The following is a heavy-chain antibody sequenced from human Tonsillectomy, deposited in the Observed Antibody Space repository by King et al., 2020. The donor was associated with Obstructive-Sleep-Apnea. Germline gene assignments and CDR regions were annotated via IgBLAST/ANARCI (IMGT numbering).Heavy chain of an antibody. CDR1: GYSFTSYW. V-gene: IGHV5-10-1*01. J-gene: IGHJ6*02. CDR2: IDPSDSYT. CDR3: ARLRYYGSGSYYYYGMDV. D-gene: IGHD3-10*01. Sequence: VQLVESGAEVKKPGESLRISCKGSGYSFTSYWISWVRQMPGKGLEWMGRIDPSDSYTNYSPSFQGHVTISADKSISTAYLQWSSLKASDTAMHYCARLRYYGSGSYYYYGMDVWGQGTTVTVSS.